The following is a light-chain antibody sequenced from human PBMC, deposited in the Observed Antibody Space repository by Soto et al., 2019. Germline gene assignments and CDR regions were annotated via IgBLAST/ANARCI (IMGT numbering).Light chain of an antibody. CDR1: SSDVGGFNY. Sequence: QSALTQPASVSGSPGQSVTISCTGTSSDVGGFNYVSWYQQHPGKAPKLMIYDVSNRPSGVSNRFSGSKSGNTASLTISGLQAEDEADYHCGSYTSSSTQVFGTGTKLTVL. J-gene: IGLJ1*01. CDR2: DVS. CDR3: GSYTSSSTQV. V-gene: IGLV2-14*01.